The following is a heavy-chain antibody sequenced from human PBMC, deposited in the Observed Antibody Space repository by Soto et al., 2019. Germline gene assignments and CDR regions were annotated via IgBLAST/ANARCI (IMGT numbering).Heavy chain of an antibody. D-gene: IGHD6-13*01. V-gene: IGHV4-59*01. J-gene: IGHJ4*02. Sequence: SETLSLTCTVSGGSISSYYWSWIRQPPGKGLEWIGYIYYSGSANYNPSLKSRVTISVDTSKNQFSLKLSSVTAADTAVYYCARTDGSSWYRYYFDYWGQGPLVTVSS. CDR1: GGSISSYY. CDR3: ARTDGSSWYRYYFDY. CDR2: IYYSGSA.